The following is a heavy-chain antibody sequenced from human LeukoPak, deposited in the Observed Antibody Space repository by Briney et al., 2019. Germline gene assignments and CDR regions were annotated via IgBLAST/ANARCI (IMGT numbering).Heavy chain of an antibody. CDR2: IYTSGST. Sequence: SQTLSLTCTVSGDSISSGSYDWGWLRQPAGKGLEWIERIYTSGSTNYNPSLKSRFPISVDTSKNQFSLKLSSVTAADTAVYYCARVTTGGYYNCWGQGTLVTVSS. D-gene: IGHD3-22*01. CDR1: GDSISSGSYD. CDR3: ARVTTGGYYNC. V-gene: IGHV4-61*02. J-gene: IGHJ4*02.